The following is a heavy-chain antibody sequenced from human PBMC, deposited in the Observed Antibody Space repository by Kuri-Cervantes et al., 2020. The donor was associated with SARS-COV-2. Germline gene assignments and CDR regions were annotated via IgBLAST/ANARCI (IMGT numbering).Heavy chain of an antibody. CDR2: ISSSGSTI. J-gene: IGHJ4*02. D-gene: IGHD2-2*01. CDR1: GFTFSDYY. CDR3: ARGGLYCSSTSCYGTHFDY. Sequence: GESLKISCAASGFTFSDYYLSWIRQAPGKGLEWVSYISSSGSTIYYADSVKGRFTISRDNAKNSLYLQMNSLRAEATAVYYCARGGLYCSSTSCYGTHFDYWGQGTLVTVSS. V-gene: IGHV3-11*01.